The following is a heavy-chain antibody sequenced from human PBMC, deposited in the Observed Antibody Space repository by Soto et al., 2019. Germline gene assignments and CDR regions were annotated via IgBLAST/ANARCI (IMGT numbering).Heavy chain of an antibody. Sequence: PSETLSLTCAVYGGSFSGYYWSWIRQPPGKGLEWIGEINHSGSTNYNPSLKSRVTISVDTSKNQFSLKLSSVTAEDTAVYYCARVGGIAAAGITGGFDYWGQGTLVPVSS. D-gene: IGHD6-13*01. J-gene: IGHJ4*02. CDR3: ARVGGIAAAGITGGFDY. V-gene: IGHV4-34*01. CDR2: INHSGST. CDR1: GGSFSGYY.